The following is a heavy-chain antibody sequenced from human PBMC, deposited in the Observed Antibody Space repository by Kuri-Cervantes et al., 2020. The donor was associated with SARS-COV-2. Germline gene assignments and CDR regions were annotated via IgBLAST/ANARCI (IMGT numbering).Heavy chain of an antibody. V-gene: IGHV3-30*19. Sequence: GGSLRLSCVASGFTFSSYGLHWVRQAPGKGLEWVAVISYDGSNKYYADSVKGRFTISRDNSKNTLYLQMNSLRAEDTAVYYCARHRKIYDYWNGKGYFYYYMDVWGKGTTVTVSS. CDR3: ARHRKIYDYWNGKGYFYYYMDV. J-gene: IGHJ6*03. CDR1: GFTFSSYG. CDR2: ISYDGSNK. D-gene: IGHD3-3*01.